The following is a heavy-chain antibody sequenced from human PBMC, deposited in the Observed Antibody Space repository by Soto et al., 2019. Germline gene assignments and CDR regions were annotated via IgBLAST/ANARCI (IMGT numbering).Heavy chain of an antibody. J-gene: IGHJ6*02. CDR3: TKEGLAPNAAVPYYYYGMDV. CDR1: GFTFGNFA. D-gene: IGHD6-13*01. Sequence: PXESLSLSCAASGFTFGNFAMNWVRQAPGGGLQWLSYISGSVATIHYTESVKGRFTISRDNAKNSVYLQMNGLRDDDTAMYYCTKEGLAPNAAVPYYYYGMDVWGQGTTVTVSS. V-gene: IGHV3-48*02. CDR2: ISGSVATI.